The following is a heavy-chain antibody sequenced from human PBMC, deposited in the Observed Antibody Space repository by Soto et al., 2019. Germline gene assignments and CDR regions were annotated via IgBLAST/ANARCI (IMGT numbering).Heavy chain of an antibody. CDR1: GYTFSDSA. Sequence: EVQLVESGGGLVQPGGSLKLSCAASGYTFSDSAMHWVRQASGKGLEWVGRIRSKANSYATVYAASVKGRFTISRDDSKNTAYLQMNSLKTEDTAVYYCARGRDWFDPWGQGTLVTVSS. V-gene: IGHV3-73*02. J-gene: IGHJ5*02. CDR2: IRSKANSYAT. D-gene: IGHD3-10*01. CDR3: ARGRDWFDP.